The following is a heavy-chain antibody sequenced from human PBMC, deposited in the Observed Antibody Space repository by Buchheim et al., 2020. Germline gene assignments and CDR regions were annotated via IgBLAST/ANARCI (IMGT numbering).Heavy chain of an antibody. CDR3: ARGGGIAAAGNLPEGFDY. D-gene: IGHD6-13*01. Sequence: QVQLQQWGAGLLKPSEPLSLTCAVYGGSFSGYYWSWIRQPPGKGLEWIGEINHSGSTNYNPSLKSRVTISVDTSKNHFSLKLSSVTAADTAVYYCARGGGIAAAGNLPEGFDYWGQGTL. CDR1: GGSFSGYY. J-gene: IGHJ4*02. V-gene: IGHV4-34*01. CDR2: INHSGST.